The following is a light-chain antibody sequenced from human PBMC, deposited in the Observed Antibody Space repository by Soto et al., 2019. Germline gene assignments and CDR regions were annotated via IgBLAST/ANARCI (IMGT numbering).Light chain of an antibody. CDR1: SSDVGGYNY. Sequence: QSVLTQPASVSGSPGQSITISCTGTSSDVGGYNYVSWHQQHPGKAPELLIYDVSSRPSGVSNRFSASKSGNTASLTISGLQAEDEADYYCSSYTSSITHVFGTGTKVTVL. CDR3: SSYTSSITHV. V-gene: IGLV2-14*01. J-gene: IGLJ1*01. CDR2: DVS.